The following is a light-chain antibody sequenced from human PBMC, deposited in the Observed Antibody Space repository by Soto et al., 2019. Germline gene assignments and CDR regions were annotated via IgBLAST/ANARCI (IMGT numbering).Light chain of an antibody. CDR1: QSVSSK. Sequence: EIVMTQAPATLSVSPGERATLSCRATQSVSSKLDWYQQKPGQYPSLLIYGTSTRATGIPARFSGSRSVTEFTLTTSSYQSAGFSVYYSRYYNFMPTFGQGTKVNI. V-gene: IGKV3-15*01. CDR2: GTS. J-gene: IGKJ1*01. CDR3: RYYNFMPT.